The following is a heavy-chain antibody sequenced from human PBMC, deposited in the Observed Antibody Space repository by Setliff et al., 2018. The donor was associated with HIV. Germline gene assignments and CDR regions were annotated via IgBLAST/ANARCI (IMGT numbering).Heavy chain of an antibody. Sequence: PSETLSLTCTVSGGSISSGSYYWSWIRQPAGKGLEWIGHIYTSGTTNYNPSLRSRVTISVDKSKNQFSLRLNSVTAADTAVYYCARGLGGYCSSVSCYEADHWGQGTLVTVSS. CDR2: IYTSGTT. V-gene: IGHV4-61*09. J-gene: IGHJ5*02. CDR3: ARGLGGYCSSVSCYEADH. D-gene: IGHD2-2*01. CDR1: GGSISSGSYY.